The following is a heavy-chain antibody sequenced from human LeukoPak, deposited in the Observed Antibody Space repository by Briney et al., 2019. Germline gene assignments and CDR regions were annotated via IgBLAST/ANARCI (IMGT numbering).Heavy chain of an antibody. CDR3: ARAPVYYYDSVDY. CDR1: GFTFSSYA. D-gene: IGHD3-22*01. Sequence: PGGSLRLSCAASGFTFSSYAMDWVRQAPGKGLEWVAVISYDGSNKYYADSVKGRFTISRDNSKNTLYLQMNSLRAEDTAVYYCARAPVYYYDSVDYWGQGTLVTVSS. V-gene: IGHV3-30*01. CDR2: ISYDGSNK. J-gene: IGHJ4*02.